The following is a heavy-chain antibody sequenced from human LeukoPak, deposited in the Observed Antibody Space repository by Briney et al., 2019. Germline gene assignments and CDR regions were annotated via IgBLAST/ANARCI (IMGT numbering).Heavy chain of an antibody. Sequence: SETLSLTCIISGDSITSSYWSWVRQPPGKGLEWIAYVYYSGITNYNPSLKSRATISVDTSKNQFSLKLSSVTAADTAVYYCARSRSGLNWLDPWGQGTLVTVSS. CDR1: GDSITSSY. J-gene: IGHJ5*02. D-gene: IGHD3-3*01. CDR3: ARSRSGLNWLDP. V-gene: IGHV4-59*01. CDR2: VYYSGIT.